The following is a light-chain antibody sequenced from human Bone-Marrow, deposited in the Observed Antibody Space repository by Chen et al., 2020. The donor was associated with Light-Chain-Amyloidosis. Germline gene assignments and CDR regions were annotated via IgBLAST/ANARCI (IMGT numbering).Light chain of an antibody. Sequence: EVVLSQSPATLSLSPGERATLSCRASQSVGAYLAWYQHKPDLAPRLLIYDATDRATGIPARFSGSGSGTDFTLTISSLEPEDFATYFCQQRSSWPPTFGLGTKLEIK. CDR1: QSVGAY. J-gene: IGKJ2*01. CDR2: DAT. V-gene: IGKV3-11*01. CDR3: QQRSSWPPT.